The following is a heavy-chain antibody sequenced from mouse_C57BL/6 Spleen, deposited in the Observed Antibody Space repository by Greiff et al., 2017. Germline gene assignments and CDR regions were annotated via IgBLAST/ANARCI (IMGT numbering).Heavy chain of an antibody. CDR2: ISDGGSYT. D-gene: IGHD2-5*01. V-gene: IGHV5-4*03. CDR1: GFTFSSYA. CDR3: ARAGLSNDAMDY. Sequence: EVKLVESGGGLVKPGGSLKLSCAASGFTFSSYAMSWVRQTPEKRLEWVATISDGGSYTYYPDNVKGRFTISRDNAKNNLYLQMSHLKSEDTAMYYCARAGLSNDAMDYWGQGTSVTVSS. J-gene: IGHJ4*01.